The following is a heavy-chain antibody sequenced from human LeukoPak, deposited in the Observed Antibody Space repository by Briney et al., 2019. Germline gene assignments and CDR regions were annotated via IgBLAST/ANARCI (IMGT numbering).Heavy chain of an antibody. CDR3: AKDEVGATDGYPN. D-gene: IGHD1-26*01. J-gene: IGHJ4*02. CDR2: IWYDGSNK. CDR1: GFTFSSYG. Sequence: LAGGSLRLSCAASGFTFSSYGMHWVRQAPGKGLEWVAVIWYDGSNKYYADSVKGRFTISRDNSKNTLYLQMNSLRAEDTAVYYCAKDEVGATDGYPNWGQGTLVTVSS. V-gene: IGHV3-30*02.